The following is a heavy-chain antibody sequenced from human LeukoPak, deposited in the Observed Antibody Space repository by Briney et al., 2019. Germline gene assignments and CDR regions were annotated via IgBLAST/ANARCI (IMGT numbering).Heavy chain of an antibody. CDR1: GGSISSGPYY. V-gene: IGHV4-61*02. D-gene: IGHD6-19*01. CDR3: ARDPTGRYSSEGYMDV. Sequence: SETLSLTCTVSGGSISSGPYYWSWIRQPAGKGLEWIGRINTSGRTKYNPSLKSRATISVDTSKNQFSLKLTSVTAADTAVYYCARDPTGRYSSEGYMDVWGKGTTVTISS. CDR2: INTSGRT. J-gene: IGHJ6*03.